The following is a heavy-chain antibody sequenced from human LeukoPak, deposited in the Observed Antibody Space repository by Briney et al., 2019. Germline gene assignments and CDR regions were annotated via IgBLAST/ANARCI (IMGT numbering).Heavy chain of an antibody. CDR3: ARGGGDSGWY. CDR2: ISGSGGNT. Sequence: HPGGSLRLSRAASGFTFSTYVMTWVRQAPGKGLEWVSGISGSGGNTYYADSVKGRFTISRDNSKNTLYLQMNSLRAEDTAVYYCARGGGDSGWYWGQGTLVTVAS. D-gene: IGHD6-19*01. V-gene: IGHV3-23*01. J-gene: IGHJ4*02. CDR1: GFTFSTYV.